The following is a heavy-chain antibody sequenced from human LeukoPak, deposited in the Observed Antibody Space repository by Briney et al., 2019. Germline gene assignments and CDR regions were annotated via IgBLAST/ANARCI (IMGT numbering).Heavy chain of an antibody. V-gene: IGHV4-59*08. CDR3: ARHSYNYYGLDV. CDR1: GGSISPYY. CDR2: IYYSGTT. Sequence: SETLSLTCTVSGGSISPYYWSWNRQPPGKGLEWIGYIYYSGTTNYNPSLKSRVTMSVDTSNNHLSLRLTSVTAADTALYYCARHSYNYYGLDVWGQGTTITVSS. J-gene: IGHJ6*02.